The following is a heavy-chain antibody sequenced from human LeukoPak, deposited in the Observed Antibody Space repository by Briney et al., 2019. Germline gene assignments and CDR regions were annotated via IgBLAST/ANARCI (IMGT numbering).Heavy chain of an antibody. J-gene: IGHJ1*01. CDR1: GYTFTGYY. Sequence: ASVKVSCKASGYTFTGYYMHWVRQAPGQGLEWMGWINPNSGGTNYAQKFQGWVTMTRDTSISTAYMELSRLRSDDTAVYYCARDSGGGYYYGSSGYYAEYFQHWGQGTLVTVSS. CDR3: ARDSGGGYYYGSSGYYAEYFQH. V-gene: IGHV1-2*04. CDR2: INPNSGGT. D-gene: IGHD3-22*01.